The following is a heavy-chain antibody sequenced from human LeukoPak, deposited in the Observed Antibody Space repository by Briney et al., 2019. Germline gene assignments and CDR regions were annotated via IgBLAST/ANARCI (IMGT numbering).Heavy chain of an antibody. V-gene: IGHV3-23*01. CDR1: GFTFNNFP. CDR2: INPSGGDK. CDR3: ARLRWEITHYWYLDL. Sequence: GGSPRLSCAASGFTFNNFPMSWVRQARGKGVEGVSAINPSGGDKYFPDSVRGRFTISRDNSKNTVYLQMDSLRVEDTAVYYCARLRWEITHYWYLDLWGRGALVTVSS. J-gene: IGHJ2*01. D-gene: IGHD4-23*01.